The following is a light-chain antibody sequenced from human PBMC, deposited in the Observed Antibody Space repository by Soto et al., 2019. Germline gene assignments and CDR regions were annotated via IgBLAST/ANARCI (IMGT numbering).Light chain of an antibody. J-gene: IGLJ2*01. CDR1: SSDVGTYDL. CDR2: EVR. Sequence: QSVLTQPASVSGSPGQSITISCTGTSSDVGTYDLVSWYQHHPGKGPKLIVYEVRKRPSGVSNRFSGSKSGNTASLTISGLQAEDEADYYCCSYTGSSTDVVFGGGTKVTVL. V-gene: IGLV2-23*02. CDR3: CSYTGSSTDVV.